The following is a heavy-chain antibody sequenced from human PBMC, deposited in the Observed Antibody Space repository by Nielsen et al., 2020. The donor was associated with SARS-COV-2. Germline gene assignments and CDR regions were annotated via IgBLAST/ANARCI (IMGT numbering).Heavy chain of an antibody. Sequence: GESLKISCAASGFTVSSNYMSWVRQAPGKGLEWVSVIYSGGSTYYADSVKGRFTISRDNSKNTLYLQMNSLRAEDTAVYYCARAPSSWNYYYYGMDVWGQGTTVTVSS. J-gene: IGHJ6*02. D-gene: IGHD2-2*01. CDR3: ARAPSSWNYYYYGMDV. V-gene: IGHV3-53*01. CDR2: IYSGGST. CDR1: GFTVSSNY.